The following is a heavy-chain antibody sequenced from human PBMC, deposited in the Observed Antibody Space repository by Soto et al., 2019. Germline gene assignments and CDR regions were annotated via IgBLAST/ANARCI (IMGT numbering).Heavy chain of an antibody. J-gene: IGHJ4*02. CDR2: ISGSGGSA. CDR1: GLTFSSSA. V-gene: IGHV3-23*01. CDR3: ARGRGVVRLDFGY. Sequence: GSLRLSCAASGLTFSSSAMSWVRQAPGKGLEWVSGISGSGGSAYYADSVKGRFTISRDNAKNSLYLQMNSLRAEDTAVYYCARGRGVVRLDFGYWGQGTLVTVSS. D-gene: IGHD2-21*01.